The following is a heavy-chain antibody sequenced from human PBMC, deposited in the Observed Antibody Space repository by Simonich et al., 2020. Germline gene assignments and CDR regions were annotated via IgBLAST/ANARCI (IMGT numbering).Heavy chain of an antibody. Sequence: QVQLQQWGAGLLKPSETLSLTCAVYGGSFSGYYWRWIRQPPGKGLEWIGEINHSGRPNYNPPLKRRVTISVDTSKNQFSLKLSAVTAADTAVYYCARGKGWKNAFDIWGQGTMVTVSS. V-gene: IGHV4-34*01. CDR2: INHSGRP. D-gene: IGHD1-1*01. CDR3: ARGKGWKNAFDI. J-gene: IGHJ3*02. CDR1: GGSFSGYY.